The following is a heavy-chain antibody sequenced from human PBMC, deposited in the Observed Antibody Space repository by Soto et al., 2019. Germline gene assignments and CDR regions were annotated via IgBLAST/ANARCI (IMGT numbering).Heavy chain of an antibody. CDR1: GYTFTSYG. V-gene: IGHV1-18*01. Sequence: ASVKVSCKASGYTFTSYGISWVRQAPGQGLEWMGWISAYNGNTNYSQKFQGRVTITRDTSASTAYMELSSLRSEDTAVYYCARGPLAAADWFDPWGQGALVTVSS. D-gene: IGHD6-13*01. CDR2: ISAYNGNT. J-gene: IGHJ5*02. CDR3: ARGPLAAADWFDP.